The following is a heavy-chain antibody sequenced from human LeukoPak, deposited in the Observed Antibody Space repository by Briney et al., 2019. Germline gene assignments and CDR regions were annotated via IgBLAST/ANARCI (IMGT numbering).Heavy chain of an antibody. CDR1: GGSISSSNHY. V-gene: IGHV4-39*01. Sequence: SETLSLTCTVSGGSISSSNHYWGWIRQPPGKGLEWIGCIYYSGSTYYKSSLRSRVTISADTSKNQFSLKLSSVAAADTAVYYCARHRFALVIRGPLDYWGQGTLVTVSS. D-gene: IGHD3-22*01. J-gene: IGHJ4*02. CDR2: IYYSGST. CDR3: ARHRFALVIRGPLDY.